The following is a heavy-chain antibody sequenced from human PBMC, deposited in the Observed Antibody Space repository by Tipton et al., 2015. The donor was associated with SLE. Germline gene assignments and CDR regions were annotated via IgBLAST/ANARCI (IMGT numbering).Heavy chain of an antibody. CDR1: GGSISSGSYY. V-gene: IGHV4-61*02. Sequence: TLSLTCTVSGGSISSGSYYWSWIRQPAGKGLEWIGRIYTSGSTNYNPSLKSRITISVDTSKTQFSLKLSSGTAADTAVYYWARGRAGSSWYPNDDYWGQGTLVTVSS. CDR3: ARGRAGSSWYPNDDY. J-gene: IGHJ4*02. D-gene: IGHD6-13*01. CDR2: IYTSGST.